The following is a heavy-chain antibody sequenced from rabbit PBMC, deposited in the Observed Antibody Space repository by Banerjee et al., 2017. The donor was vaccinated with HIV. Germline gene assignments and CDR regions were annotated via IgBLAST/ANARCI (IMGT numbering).Heavy chain of an antibody. D-gene: IGHD4-1*01. J-gene: IGHJ6*01. CDR3: VRDPDYSSGWGADL. CDR2: IYGGSSGST. CDR1: GFDFSSNV. Sequence: QQQLEESGGGLVKPEGSLTLTCKASGFDFSSNVMCWFRQAPGKGLEWIGTIYGGSSGSTYHASWAKGRFTISKTSSTTVTLQMTSLTAADTATYFCVRDPDYSSGWGADLWGQGTLVTVS. V-gene: IGHV1S45*01.